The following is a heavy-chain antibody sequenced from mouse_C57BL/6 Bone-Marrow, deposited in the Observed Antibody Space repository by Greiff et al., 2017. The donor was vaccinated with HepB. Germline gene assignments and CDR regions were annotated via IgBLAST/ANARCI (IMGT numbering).Heavy chain of an antibody. Sequence: DVKLVESGGGLVKPGGSLKLSCAASGFTFSSYAMSWVRQTPEKRLEWVATISDGGSYTYYPDNVKGRFTSTRDNAKNNLYLQMSHLKSEDTAMYYGARDNGSNYFDYWGQGTTLTVSS. CDR1: GFTFSSYA. CDR2: ISDGGSYT. D-gene: IGHD1-1*01. V-gene: IGHV5-4*01. J-gene: IGHJ2*01. CDR3: ARDNGSNYFDY.